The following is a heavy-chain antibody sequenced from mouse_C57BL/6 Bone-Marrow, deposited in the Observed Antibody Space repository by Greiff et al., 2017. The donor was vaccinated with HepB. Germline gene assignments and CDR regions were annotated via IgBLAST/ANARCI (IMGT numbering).Heavy chain of an antibody. Sequence: QVQLQQPGAELVKPGASVKLSCKASGYTFTSYWMHWVKQRPGQGLEWIGDIYPGSGSTNYNEKFKSKATLTVDTSSSTAYMQLSSLTSEDSAVYYCARARQLRLLDYWGQGTTLTVSS. D-gene: IGHD3-2*02. CDR2: IYPGSGST. CDR1: GYTFTSYW. CDR3: ARARQLRLLDY. J-gene: IGHJ2*01. V-gene: IGHV1-55*01.